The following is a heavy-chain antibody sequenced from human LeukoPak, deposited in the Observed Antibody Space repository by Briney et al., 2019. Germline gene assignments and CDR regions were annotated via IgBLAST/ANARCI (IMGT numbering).Heavy chain of an antibody. Sequence: GASVTVSCKASGYTFTSYGISWVRQAPGQGLEWMGWISAYNGNTNYAQKLQGRVTMTTDTSTSTAYMELRSLRSDDTAVYYCARERGYSSSWTGAFDIWGQGTMVTVSS. CDR2: ISAYNGNT. CDR3: ARERGYSSSWTGAFDI. J-gene: IGHJ3*02. CDR1: GYTFTSYG. D-gene: IGHD6-13*01. V-gene: IGHV1-18*01.